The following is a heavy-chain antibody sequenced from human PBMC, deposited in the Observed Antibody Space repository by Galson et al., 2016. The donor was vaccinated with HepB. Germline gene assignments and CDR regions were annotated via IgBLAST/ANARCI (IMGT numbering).Heavy chain of an antibody. Sequence: SLRLSCAASGFSFSRYWMHWVRQAPGKGLVCVSRINKDGSSTSYADSVKGRLTISRDNAKNTLYLQMNSLRAEDTAVYYCARMESGGYDFWSGHYSWSGGMDVWGQGTTVTVSS. J-gene: IGHJ6*02. D-gene: IGHD3-3*01. V-gene: IGHV3-74*01. CDR3: ARMESGGYDFWSGHYSWSGGMDV. CDR2: INKDGSST. CDR1: GFSFSRYW.